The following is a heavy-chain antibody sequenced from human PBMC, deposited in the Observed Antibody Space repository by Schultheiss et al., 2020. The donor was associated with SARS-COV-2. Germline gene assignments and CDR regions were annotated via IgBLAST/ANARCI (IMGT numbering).Heavy chain of an antibody. J-gene: IGHJ6*02. CDR1: GFTFSSYG. CDR3: ARDPPRLRYFDGDYGMDV. Sequence: GGSLRLSCAASGFTFSSYGMHWVRQAPGKGLEWVAVISYDGSNKYYADSVKGRFTISRDNSKNTLYLQMNSLRAEDTAVYYCARDPPRLRYFDGDYGMDVWGQGTTVTVSS. CDR2: ISYDGSNK. V-gene: IGHV3-30*03. D-gene: IGHD3-9*01.